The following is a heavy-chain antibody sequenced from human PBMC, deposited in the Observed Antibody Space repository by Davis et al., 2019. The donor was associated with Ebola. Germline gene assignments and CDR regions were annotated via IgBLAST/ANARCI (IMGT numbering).Heavy chain of an antibody. CDR3: AKDSGSYGAFDI. CDR1: GFTFSSYA. J-gene: IGHJ3*02. D-gene: IGHD1-26*01. CDR2: ISGSGGST. Sequence: GGSLRLSCAASGFTFSSYAMSWVRQAPGKGLEWVSAISGSGGSTYYADSVKGRFTISRDNSKNTLYLQMNSLGAEDTAVYYCAKDSGSYGAFDIWGQGTMVTVSS. V-gene: IGHV3-23*01.